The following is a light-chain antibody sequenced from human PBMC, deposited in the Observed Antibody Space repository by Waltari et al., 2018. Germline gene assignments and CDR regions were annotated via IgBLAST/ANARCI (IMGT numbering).Light chain of an antibody. V-gene: IGLV6-57*01. Sequence: FMLTQPHSVSESPGKTVTISCTRSSGSIASNYVQWYQNRPGSSPTTVIYEDNQRPSGVPARFSVSIDTSSNSASLTISGLKTEDEADFSCQSYDSSNRDVVFGGGTKLTVL. CDR2: EDN. J-gene: IGLJ2*01. CDR1: SGSIASNY. CDR3: QSYDSSNRDVV.